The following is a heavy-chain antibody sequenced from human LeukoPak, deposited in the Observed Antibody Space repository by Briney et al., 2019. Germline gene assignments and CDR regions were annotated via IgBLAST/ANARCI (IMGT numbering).Heavy chain of an antibody. V-gene: IGHV3-23*01. Sequence: GGSLRLSCAASGFSFSAYPMGWVRQAPGKGLQWLSGISASGDVTFHADRVKGRFAISRDNSKNTLYLQMAGLRAGDTAEYYCAKDNDGSGSYWGYWGQGTLVTVSS. D-gene: IGHD3-10*01. CDR2: ISASGDVT. J-gene: IGHJ4*02. CDR1: GFSFSAYP. CDR3: AKDNDGSGSYWGY.